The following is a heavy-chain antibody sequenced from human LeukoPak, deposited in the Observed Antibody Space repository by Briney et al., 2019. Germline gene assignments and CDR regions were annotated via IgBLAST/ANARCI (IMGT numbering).Heavy chain of an antibody. CDR1: GGTFSSYA. CDR2: IIPISGKA. Sequence: SSVKDSCKASGGTFSSYAISLVRPAPGQGLEWLGGIIPISGKANYAQKFRGRVTTTADDSASTAYIEFSILRSEDTAVYYCARDKGEYYYDSSGYRDAFDIWRQGTMVTVSS. J-gene: IGHJ3*02. V-gene: IGHV1-69*13. D-gene: IGHD3-22*01. CDR3: ARDKGEYYYDSSGYRDAFDI.